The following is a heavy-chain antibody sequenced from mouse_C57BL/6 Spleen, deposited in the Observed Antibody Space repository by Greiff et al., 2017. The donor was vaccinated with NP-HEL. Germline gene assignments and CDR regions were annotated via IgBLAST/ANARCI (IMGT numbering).Heavy chain of an antibody. J-gene: IGHJ1*03. V-gene: IGHV5-9-1*02. D-gene: IGHD4-1*01. CDR2: ISSGGDYI. Sequence: EVQLVESGEGLVKPGGSLKLSCAASGFTFSSYAMSWVRQTPEKRLEWVAYISSGGDYIYYADTVKGRFTISRDNARYTLYLQMSSLKSEDTAMYYCTRENWDVWYFDVWGTGTTVTVSS. CDR1: GFTFSSYA. CDR3: TRENWDVWYFDV.